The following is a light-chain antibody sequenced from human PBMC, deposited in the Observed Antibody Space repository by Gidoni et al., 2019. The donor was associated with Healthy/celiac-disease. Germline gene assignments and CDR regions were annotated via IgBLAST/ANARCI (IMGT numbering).Light chain of an antibody. CDR1: QGISSY. Sequence: AIRITQSPSSLSASTGDRVTITCRASQGISSYLAWYQQKPGKAPKLLIYAASTLQSGVPSRFSGSGSGTDFTLTISCLQSEDFATYYCQQYYSYPRGLTFXPXTKVDIK. CDR2: AAS. CDR3: QQYYSYPRGLT. V-gene: IGKV1-8*01. J-gene: IGKJ3*01.